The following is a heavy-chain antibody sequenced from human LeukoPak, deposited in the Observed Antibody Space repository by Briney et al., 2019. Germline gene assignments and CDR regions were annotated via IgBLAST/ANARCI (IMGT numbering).Heavy chain of an antibody. CDR2: ISGSGDTT. D-gene: IGHD2-2*01. J-gene: IGHJ3*02. CDR3: AKSKGSSSGAFDI. V-gene: IGHV3-23*01. CDR1: GFTFSSYA. Sequence: PGGSLRLSCAASGFTFSSYAMHWVRQAPGKGLEWVSTISGSGDTTYYADSVKGRFTISRDNSKNTLCLQMNSLRVEDTAVYYCAKSKGSSSGAFDIWGQGTMVTVSS.